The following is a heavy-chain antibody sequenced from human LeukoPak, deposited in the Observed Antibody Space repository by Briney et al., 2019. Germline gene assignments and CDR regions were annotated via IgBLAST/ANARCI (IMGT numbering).Heavy chain of an antibody. V-gene: IGHV3-30-3*01. CDR3: LRDDPDYGSGDDAFDI. J-gene: IGHJ3*02. CDR1: GFTFSMYA. CDR2: TSYDGSN. D-gene: IGHD3-10*01. Sequence: HSGRSLRLSCTASGFTFSMYAMHWVRQAPGKGPEWVGVTSYDGSNYYADSVKGRFTISRDNSKNTLDLQMNSLRAEDTAVYYCLRDDPDYGSGDDAFDIWGQGTMVTVSS.